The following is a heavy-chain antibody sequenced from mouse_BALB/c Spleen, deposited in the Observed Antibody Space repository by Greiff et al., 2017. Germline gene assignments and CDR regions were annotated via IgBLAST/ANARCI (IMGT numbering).Heavy chain of an antibody. J-gene: IGHJ3*01. D-gene: IGHD1-1*01. V-gene: IGHV1-9*01. CDR3: ARGGYYYGSSPWFAY. CDR1: GYTFSSYW. CDR2: ILPGSGST. Sequence: QVQLQQSGAELMKPGASVKISCKATGYTFSSYWIEWVKQRPGHGLEWIGEILPGSGSTNYNEKFKGKATFTADTSSNTAYMQLSSLTSEDSAVYYCARGGYYYGSSPWFAYWGQGTLVTVSA.